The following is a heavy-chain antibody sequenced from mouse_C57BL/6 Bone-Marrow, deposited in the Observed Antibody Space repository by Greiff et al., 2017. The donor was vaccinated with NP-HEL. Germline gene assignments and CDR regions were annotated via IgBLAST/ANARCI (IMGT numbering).Heavy chain of an antibody. CDR1: GYTFTSYW. CDR2: INPSSGYT. CDR3: ARYRASTGTRAMDY. V-gene: IGHV1-7*01. Sequence: QVQLKQSGAELAKPGASVKLSCKASGYTFTSYWMHWVKQRPGQGLEWIGYINPSSGYTKYNQKFKDKATLTADKSSGTAYMQLSSLTYEDSAVYYCARYRASTGTRAMDYWGQGTSVTVSS. J-gene: IGHJ4*01. D-gene: IGHD4-1*02.